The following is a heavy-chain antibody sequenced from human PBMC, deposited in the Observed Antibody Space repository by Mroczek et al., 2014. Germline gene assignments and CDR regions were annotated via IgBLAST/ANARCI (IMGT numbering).Heavy chain of an antibody. CDR1: GGSISSGSYY. D-gene: IGHD2-2*01. Sequence: QVQLQQWGPGLVKPSQTLSLTCTVSGGSISSGSYYWSWIRQPAGKGLEWIGRIYTSGSTNYNPSLKSRVTISVDTSKNQFSLKLSSVTAADTAVYYCARSCSSTSCYFDYWGQGTLVTVSS. CDR2: IYTSGST. V-gene: IGHV4-61*02. CDR3: ARSCSSTSCYFDY. J-gene: IGHJ4*02.